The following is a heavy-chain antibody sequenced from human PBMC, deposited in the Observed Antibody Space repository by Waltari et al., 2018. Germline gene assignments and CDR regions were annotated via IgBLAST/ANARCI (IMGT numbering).Heavy chain of an antibody. D-gene: IGHD4-17*01. J-gene: IGHJ4*02. Sequence: QVLLVESGGGVVQPGGSLSLACATSAVDFSSLGMHWVREAPGNGREWVSVIGYDGSLKYYADSVKGRFTISRDTSKNTVYLEMNSLRVEDTALYYCVKSMTVTTGSLDSWGQGTPVSVSS. CDR2: IGYDGSLK. CDR1: AVDFSSLG. CDR3: VKSMTVTTGSLDS. V-gene: IGHV3-33*06.